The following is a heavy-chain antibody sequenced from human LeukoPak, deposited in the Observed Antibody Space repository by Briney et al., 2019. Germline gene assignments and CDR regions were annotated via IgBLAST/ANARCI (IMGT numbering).Heavy chain of an antibody. CDR2: IYHSGST. D-gene: IGHD6-19*01. V-gene: IGHV4-38-2*01. J-gene: IGHJ2*01. Sequence: SETLSLTCAVSGCSISSSYYWGWIRQPPGKGLEWIGSIYHSGSTYYNPSLKSRVTISVDTSKNQFSLKLSSVTAADTAVYYCARPASYSSGWRWYFDLWGRDTLVTVSS. CDR1: GCSISSSYY. CDR3: ARPASYSSGWRWYFDL.